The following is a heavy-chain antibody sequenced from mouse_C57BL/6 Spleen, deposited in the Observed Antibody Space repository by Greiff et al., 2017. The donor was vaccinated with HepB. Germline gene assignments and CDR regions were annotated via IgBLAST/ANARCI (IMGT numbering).Heavy chain of an antibody. CDR2: INPSSGYT. J-gene: IGHJ4*01. V-gene: IGHV1-7*01. D-gene: IGHD1-1*01. Sequence: QVQLQQSGAELAKPGASVKLSCKASGYTFTSYWMHWVKQRPGQGLEWIGYINPSSGYTKSNQKFKDKATLTADKSSSTGYMQLSSLTYEDSAVYDCARSYYGSSYGAMDYWGQGTSVTVSS. CDR3: ARSYYGSSYGAMDY. CDR1: GYTFTSYW.